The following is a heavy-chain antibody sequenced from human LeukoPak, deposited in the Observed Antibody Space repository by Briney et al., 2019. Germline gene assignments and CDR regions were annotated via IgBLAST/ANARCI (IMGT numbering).Heavy chain of an antibody. CDR2: ISDYNGNT. V-gene: IGHV1-18*01. D-gene: IGHD2-2*02. J-gene: IGHJ6*03. Sequence: ASVKVSCKASGYTFNTYGISWVRQAPGKGLEWMGWISDYNGNTKYAQKVQGTVTLTTDTSTSTAYMELRSLTSEDTAVYYCARDGEARFYTYYYFMDVWGNGTTVTVSS. CDR3: ARDGEARFYTYYYFMDV. CDR1: GYTFNTYG.